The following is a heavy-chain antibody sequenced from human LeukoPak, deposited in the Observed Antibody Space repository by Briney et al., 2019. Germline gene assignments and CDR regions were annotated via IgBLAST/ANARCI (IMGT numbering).Heavy chain of an antibody. CDR3: ATDRTSVHLWLSDLDY. CDR2: ISYDGSNK. Sequence: PGGSLRLSCAASGFTLSSYVMHWVRQAPGKGLEWVAIISYDGSNKYYADSVKGRFTISRDNSKNTLFLQMNSLRAEDTAVYYCATDRTSVHLWLSDLDYWGQGTLVTVSS. V-gene: IGHV3-30*03. J-gene: IGHJ4*02. CDR1: GFTLSSYV. D-gene: IGHD5-18*01.